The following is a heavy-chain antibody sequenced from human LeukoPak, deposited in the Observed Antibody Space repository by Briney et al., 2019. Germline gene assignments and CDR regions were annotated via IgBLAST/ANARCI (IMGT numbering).Heavy chain of an antibody. J-gene: IGHJ4*02. CDR3: ARPRDGYNHRLGFDY. D-gene: IGHD5-24*01. CDR1: GGSISSGSYY. CDR2: IYTSGST. V-gene: IGHV4-61*02. Sequence: KTSQTLSLTCTVSGGSISSGSYYWSWIRRPAGKGLEWIGRIYTSGSTNYNPSLKSRVTISVDTSKNQFSLKLSSVTAADTAVYYCARPRDGYNHRLGFDYWGQGTLVTVSS.